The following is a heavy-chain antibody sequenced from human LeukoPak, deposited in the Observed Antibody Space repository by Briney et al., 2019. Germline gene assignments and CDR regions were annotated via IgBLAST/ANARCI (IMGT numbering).Heavy chain of an antibody. Sequence: GGSLRLSCAASGFTFSSYWMSWVRQAPGKGLEWVANIKQDGSEKYYVDSVKGRFTISRDNAKNSLYLQMNSLRAEDTAVYYCARVGSWSTKNWFDPWGQGTLVTVSS. CDR2: IKQDGSEK. J-gene: IGHJ5*02. D-gene: IGHD6-13*01. CDR3: ARVGSWSTKNWFDP. CDR1: GFTFSSYW. V-gene: IGHV3-7*01.